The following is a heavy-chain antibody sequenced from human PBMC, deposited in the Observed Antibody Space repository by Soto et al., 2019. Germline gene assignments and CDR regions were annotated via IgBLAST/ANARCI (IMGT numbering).Heavy chain of an antibody. CDR1: GYTFTSYG. J-gene: IGHJ6*02. V-gene: IGHV1-18*01. Sequence: SVKVSGKASGYTFTSYGISWVRQAPVQGLEWMGWISAYNGNTNYAQKLQGRVTMTTDTSTSTAYMELRSLRSDDTAVYYCARVDFWSGYYERGMDVWGQGTTVTAP. CDR2: ISAYNGNT. CDR3: ARVDFWSGYYERGMDV. D-gene: IGHD3-3*01.